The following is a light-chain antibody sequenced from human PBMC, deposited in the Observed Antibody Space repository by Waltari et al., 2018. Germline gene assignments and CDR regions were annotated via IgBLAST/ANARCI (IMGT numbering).Light chain of an antibody. CDR2: GAS. J-gene: IGKJ1*01. Sequence: EIVLTQSPGTLSLSPGERATLSCRASQSVGRYLAWYQQKPGQAPRLLIYGASSRATGIPDRFSGSGSGTDFSLTHSRLEPEDFAVYYCQNHERLPAMFGQGTKVEIK. CDR3: QNHERLPAM. V-gene: IGKV3-20*01. CDR1: QSVGRY.